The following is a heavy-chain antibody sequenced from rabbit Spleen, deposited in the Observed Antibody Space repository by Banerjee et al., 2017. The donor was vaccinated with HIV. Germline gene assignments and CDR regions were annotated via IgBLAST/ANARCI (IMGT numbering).Heavy chain of an antibody. CDR1: GFDFNYKNV. J-gene: IGHJ6*01. Sequence: QEQLVESGGGLVQPEGSLTLTCKASGFDFNYKNVMCWVRQAPGKGLEWIACINAVTGKAVYASWAKGRFTFSKTSSTTVTLQMTSLTVADTATYFCARDTGSSFSSYGMDLWGPGTLVTVS. V-gene: IGHV1S45*01. D-gene: IGHD8-1*01. CDR3: ARDTGSSFSSYGMDL. CDR2: INAVTGKA.